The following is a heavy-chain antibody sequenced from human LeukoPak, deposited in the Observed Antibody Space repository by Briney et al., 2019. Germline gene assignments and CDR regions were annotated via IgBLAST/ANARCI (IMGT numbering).Heavy chain of an antibody. V-gene: IGHV3-7*01. Sequence: PGGSLRLSCEGSGFIFRDFYMTWVRQAPGTGLEWVATINQDGSAEYYVGSVKGRFTMSRDNAKNSVYLQMDSLRAEETAVYYCARSVGDGNNYFYYGMDVWGQGTTVTVSS. CDR3: ARSVGDGNNYFYYGMDV. CDR2: INQDGSAE. CDR1: GFIFRDFY. J-gene: IGHJ6*02. D-gene: IGHD1-26*01.